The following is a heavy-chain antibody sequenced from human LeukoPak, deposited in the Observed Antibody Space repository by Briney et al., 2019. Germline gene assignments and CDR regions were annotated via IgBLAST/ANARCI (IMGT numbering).Heavy chain of an antibody. CDR3: ARDGQNGSPYATDV. CDR1: GFTFRSHG. J-gene: IGHJ6*02. CDR2: IWYDGSNE. V-gene: IGHV3-33*01. D-gene: IGHD3-10*01. Sequence: GGSLRLSCAASGFTFRSHGMHWVRQAPGKGLEWVAGIWYDGSNEDYADSVKGRFIISRDNSKNTLYLQMNSLRVEDTAIYYCARDGQNGSPYATDVWGQGTTVTASS.